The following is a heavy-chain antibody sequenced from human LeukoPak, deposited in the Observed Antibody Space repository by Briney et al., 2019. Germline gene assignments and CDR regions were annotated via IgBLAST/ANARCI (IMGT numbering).Heavy chain of an antibody. J-gene: IGHJ5*02. CDR3: TRGQGSDNWFDP. CDR2: IIPIFGTA. V-gene: IGHV1-69*05. CDR1: GGTFSSYA. Sequence: SVKVSCKASGGTFSSYAISWVRQAPGQGLEWMGRIIPIFGTANYAQKFQGRVTITTDESTSTAYMELSSLRSEDTAVYYCTRGQGSDNWFDPWGQGTLVTVSS.